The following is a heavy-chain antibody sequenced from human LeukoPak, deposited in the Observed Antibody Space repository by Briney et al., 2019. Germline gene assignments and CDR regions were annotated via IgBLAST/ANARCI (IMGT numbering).Heavy chain of an antibody. CDR1: GGTFSSYA. J-gene: IGHJ6*02. D-gene: IGHD5-12*01. CDR3: ARAEGGYSGYDLVRYYYYGMDV. V-gene: IGHV1-69*13. Sequence: ASVNVSCTASGGTFSSYAISWVRQAPGQGLEWMGGIIPIFGTANYAQKFQGRVTITADESTSTAYMELSSLRSEDTAVYYCARAEGGYSGYDLVRYYYYGMDVWGQGTTVTVSS. CDR2: IIPIFGTA.